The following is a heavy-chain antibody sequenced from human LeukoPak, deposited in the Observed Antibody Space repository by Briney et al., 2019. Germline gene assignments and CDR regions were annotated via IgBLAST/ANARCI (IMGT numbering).Heavy chain of an antibody. J-gene: IGHJ4*02. CDR3: ARDGDSSGYYF. Sequence: GGSLRLSCAASGFTFSSYSMNWVHQAPGKGLEWVSSISSSSSYIYYADSVKGRFTISRDNAKNSLYLQMNSLRAEDTAVYYCARDGDSSGYYFWGQGTLVTVSS. D-gene: IGHD3-22*01. CDR1: GFTFSSYS. V-gene: IGHV3-21*01. CDR2: ISSSSSYI.